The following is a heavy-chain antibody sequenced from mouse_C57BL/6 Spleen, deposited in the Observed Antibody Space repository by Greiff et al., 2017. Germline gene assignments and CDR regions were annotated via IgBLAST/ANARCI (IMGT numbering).Heavy chain of an antibody. CDR2: ISSGSSTI. CDR3: AREGTGTFDY. Sequence: EVQLQESGGGLVKPGGSLKLSCAASGFTFSDYGMHWVRQAPEKGLEWVAYISSGSSTIYYADTVKGRFTISRDNAKNTLFLQMTSLRSEDTAMYYCAREGTGTFDYWGQGTTLTVSS. D-gene: IGHD4-1*01. J-gene: IGHJ2*01. V-gene: IGHV5-17*01. CDR1: GFTFSDYG.